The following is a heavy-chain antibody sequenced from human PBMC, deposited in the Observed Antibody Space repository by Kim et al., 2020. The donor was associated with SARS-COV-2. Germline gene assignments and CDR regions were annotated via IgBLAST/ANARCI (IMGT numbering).Heavy chain of an antibody. J-gene: IGHJ4*02. CDR1: GFTFSSYG. CDR3: AKALRHVEPYYFDY. Sequence: GGSLRLSCAASGFTFSSYGMHWVRQAPGKGLEWVAVISYDGSNKYYADSVKGRFTISRDNSKNTLYLQMNSLRAEDTAVYYCAKALRHVEPYYFDYWGQG. V-gene: IGHV3-30*18. CDR2: ISYDGSNK.